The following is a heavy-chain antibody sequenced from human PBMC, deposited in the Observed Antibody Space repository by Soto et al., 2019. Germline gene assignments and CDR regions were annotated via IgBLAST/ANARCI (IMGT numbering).Heavy chain of an antibody. D-gene: IGHD6-19*01. V-gene: IGHV3-23*01. CDR1: GFTFSSYA. Sequence: EVQLLESGGGLVQPGGSLRLSCAASGFTFSSYAMSWVRQAPGKGLEWVSAISGSGGSTYYEASVKVRFTICRDNSKNTMYLQMVSLRAEDTAVYYCAKARFRDSSMFLRDYWGQGNLVTVSS. J-gene: IGHJ4*02. CDR3: AKARFRDSSMFLRDY. CDR2: ISGSGGST.